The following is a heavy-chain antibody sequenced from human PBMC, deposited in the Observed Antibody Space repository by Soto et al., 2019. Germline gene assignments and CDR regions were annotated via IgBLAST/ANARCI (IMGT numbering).Heavy chain of an antibody. D-gene: IGHD3-9*01. V-gene: IGHV4-30-4*01. J-gene: IGHJ5*02. CDR1: GGSISSGDYY. CDR2: IYYSGST. Sequence: SETLSLTCTVSGGSISSGDYYWSWIRQPPGKGLEWIGYIYYSGSTYYNPSLKSRVTISVDTSKNQFSLKLSSVTAVDTAVYYCARVHYDTRNNWFDPWGQGTLVTVSS. CDR3: ARVHYDTRNNWFDP.